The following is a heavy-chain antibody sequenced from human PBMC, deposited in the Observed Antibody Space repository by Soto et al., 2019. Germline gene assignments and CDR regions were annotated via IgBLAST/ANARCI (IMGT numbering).Heavy chain of an antibody. CDR2: IDLSGTTT. V-gene: IGHV3-23*03. D-gene: IGHD2-15*01. Sequence: MSCIIQPQGKGLEWVSFIDLSGTTTYYRDSVKGRFTIFKDKSMNTVHLQMNSLTVEDAAVYYCTKDRVPDGIYSFDYWGQGALVTVSS. J-gene: IGHJ4*02. CDR3: TKDRVPDGIYSFDY.